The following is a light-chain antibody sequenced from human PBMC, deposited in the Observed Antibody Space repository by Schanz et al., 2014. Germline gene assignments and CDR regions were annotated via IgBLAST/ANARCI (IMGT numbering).Light chain of an antibody. Sequence: DIQMTQSPSTLSASVGDRVTITCRASQSITSRLAWYQQKPGNAPKLLIYDASNLESGVPSRFGGSGSGTDFTLTISSLQPEDFAVYYCQQYGGSPMYTFGQGTKLEIK. J-gene: IGKJ2*01. V-gene: IGKV1-5*01. CDR2: DAS. CDR1: QSITSR. CDR3: QQYGGSPMYT.